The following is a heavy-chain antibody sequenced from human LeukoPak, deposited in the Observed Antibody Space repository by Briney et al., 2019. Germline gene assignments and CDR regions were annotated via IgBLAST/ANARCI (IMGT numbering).Heavy chain of an antibody. J-gene: IGHJ4*02. Sequence: PSETLSLTCTVSGGSISSYYWSWIRQPAGKGLEWIGRIYTSGRTNYNPSLKSRVTMSVDTSKNHFSLKLSSVTAADTAVYYWARGSVVAANVHFDYWGQGTLVTVSS. CDR3: ARGSVVAANVHFDY. CDR2: IYTSGRT. CDR1: GGSISSYY. V-gene: IGHV4-4*07. D-gene: IGHD2-15*01.